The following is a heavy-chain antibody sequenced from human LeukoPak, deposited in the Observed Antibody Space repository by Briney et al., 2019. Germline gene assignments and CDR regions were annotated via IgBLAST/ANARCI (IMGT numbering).Heavy chain of an antibody. J-gene: IGHJ6*03. D-gene: IGHD3-22*01. CDR2: IYVGGST. CDR1: GGSMFSYH. V-gene: IGHV4-4*07. CDR3: ARLRFYDSSGYSPGYYMDV. Sequence: PSETLSLTCTVSGGSMFSYHWSWVRQSAGEGLEWIGHIYVGGSTNYSPSLKSRVTVSVDTTKNQFSLKLKSVTAADTAVYYCARLRFYDSSGYSPGYYMDVWGKGTTVTVSS.